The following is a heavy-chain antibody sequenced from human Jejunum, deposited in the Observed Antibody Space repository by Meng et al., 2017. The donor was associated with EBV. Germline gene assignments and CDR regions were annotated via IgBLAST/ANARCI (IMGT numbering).Heavy chain of an antibody. Sequence: VLLVRSGLEENEPGAPVKVFCPTSGSTVIDYNMHGERQAPGQGLEWMVRLTPDGGATNYAKNFRGHFLMTRDMSTTTAYLELFSLKSDDTDVYFCARVNDKTTFDFWGQGTLVTVSS. CDR1: GSTVIDYN. CDR2: LTPDGGAT. CDR3: ARVNDKTTFDF. D-gene: IGHD1-1*01. J-gene: IGHJ4*02. V-gene: IGHV1-2*05.